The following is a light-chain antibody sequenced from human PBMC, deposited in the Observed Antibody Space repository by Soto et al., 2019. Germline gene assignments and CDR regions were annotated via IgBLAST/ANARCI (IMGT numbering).Light chain of an antibody. V-gene: IGLV4-69*01. CDR2: LNSDGSH. Sequence: QLVLTQSPSPSASLGASVKLTCTLSSRHGSYAIAWHQQQPEKGPRYLMKLNSDGSHNKGDGIPDRFSGSSSGAERYLTIYSLQSEDEADYYCQTWGTGIQIFGGGTKVTVL. CDR3: QTWGTGIQI. CDR1: SRHGSYA. J-gene: IGLJ2*01.